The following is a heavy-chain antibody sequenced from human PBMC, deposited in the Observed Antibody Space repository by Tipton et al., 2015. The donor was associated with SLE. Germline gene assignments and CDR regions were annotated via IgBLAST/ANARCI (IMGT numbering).Heavy chain of an antibody. Sequence: TLSLTCTVSGGSVSSNPHYWSWIRQSPGKGLEWIGYIYYDGNSHYNPSLKSRLSISVDTSKNQFSLKLSSVTAADTAVYYCARDGGGDYGFDPWGQGTLVTVSS. CDR2: IYYDGNS. CDR3: ARDGGGDYGFDP. J-gene: IGHJ5*02. V-gene: IGHV4-31*03. CDR1: GGSVSSNPHY. D-gene: IGHD4-17*01.